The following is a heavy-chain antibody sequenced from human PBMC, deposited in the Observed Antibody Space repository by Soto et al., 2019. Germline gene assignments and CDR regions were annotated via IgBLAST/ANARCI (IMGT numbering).Heavy chain of an antibody. J-gene: IGHJ5*02. CDR1: GYTFTSYY. CDR3: ARALGYCSGGSCYSGSWFDP. Sequence: ASVKVSCKASGYTFTSYYMHWVRQAPGQGLEWMGIINPSGGSTSYAQKFQGRVTMTRDTSTSTVYMELSSLRSEDTAVYYCARALGYCSGGSCYSGSWFDPWGQGTLVTVSS. D-gene: IGHD2-15*01. V-gene: IGHV1-46*03. CDR2: INPSGGST.